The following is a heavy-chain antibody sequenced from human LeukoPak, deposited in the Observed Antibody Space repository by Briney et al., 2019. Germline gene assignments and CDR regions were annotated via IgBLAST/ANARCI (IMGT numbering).Heavy chain of an antibody. CDR2: IIPIFGTA. Sequence: SVKVSCKASGGTFSSYAISWVRQAPGQGLEWMGRIIPIFGTANYAQKFQGRVTITTYEATSTAYMELSSLRSEDTAVYYCAVYSSSSRAFDIWGQGTMVTVSS. J-gene: IGHJ3*02. CDR3: AVYSSSSRAFDI. CDR1: GGTFSSYA. V-gene: IGHV1-69*05. D-gene: IGHD6-13*01.